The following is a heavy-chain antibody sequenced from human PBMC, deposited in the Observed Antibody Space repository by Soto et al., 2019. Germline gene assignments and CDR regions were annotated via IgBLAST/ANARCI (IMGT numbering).Heavy chain of an antibody. CDR1: GGSLSGYY. J-gene: IGHJ4*02. V-gene: IGHV4-34*01. CDR2: INHSGST. Sequence: SETLSLTCAVYGGSLSGYYWSWIRQPPGKGLEWIGEINHSGSTNYNPSLKSRFTISRDNAKNTLYLQMNSLRAEDTAVYYCVRDDVGLGIDYWGLGTLVTVSS. D-gene: IGHD1-1*01. CDR3: VRDDVGLGIDY.